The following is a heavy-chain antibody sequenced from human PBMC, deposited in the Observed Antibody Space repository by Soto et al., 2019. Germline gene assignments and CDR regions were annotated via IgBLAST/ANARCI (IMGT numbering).Heavy chain of an antibody. Sequence: SETLSLTCTVSGGSISSYFWSWIRQPPGKGLEWIGYIDFSGSTNYNPSLKSRVTISVDTSKNQFSLKLSSETAADTAVYYCARELEGAVAFDYWGQGTLVTVS. CDR2: IDFSGST. CDR3: ARELEGAVAFDY. CDR1: GGSISSYF. J-gene: IGHJ4*02. D-gene: IGHD6-19*01. V-gene: IGHV4-59*01.